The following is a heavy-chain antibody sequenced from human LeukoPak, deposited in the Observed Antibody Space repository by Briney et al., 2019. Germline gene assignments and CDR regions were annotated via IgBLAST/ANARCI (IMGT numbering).Heavy chain of an antibody. Sequence: GGSLRLSCAASGFTFSNYWMGWVRQAPGKGLEWVANIKQDGSEKYYVDSVKGRFTISRDNAKNSLYLQMNSLRAEDTAVYYCARDMNGLRSYYYYYMHVWGKGTTVTVSS. J-gene: IGHJ6*03. V-gene: IGHV3-7*01. CDR2: IKQDGSEK. D-gene: IGHD4-17*01. CDR3: ARDMNGLRSYYYYYMHV. CDR1: GFTFSNYW.